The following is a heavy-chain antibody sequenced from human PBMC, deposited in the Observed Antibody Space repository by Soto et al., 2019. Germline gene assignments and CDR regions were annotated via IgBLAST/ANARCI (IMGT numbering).Heavy chain of an antibody. D-gene: IGHD6-13*01. Sequence: GGARRVPCSASGFTFSSYAMHGVRQALGRGLEYVSAISSNGGRTYYADSVKARFTISRDNSQNTLYLQMSSLRGEDSAMYYCLKASPVFCWYGYHRDLMAVSGQGTTVTVSS. V-gene: IGHV3-64D*08. CDR1: GFTFSSYA. CDR3: LKASPVFCWYGYHRDLMAV. J-gene: IGHJ6*02. CDR2: ISSNGGRT.